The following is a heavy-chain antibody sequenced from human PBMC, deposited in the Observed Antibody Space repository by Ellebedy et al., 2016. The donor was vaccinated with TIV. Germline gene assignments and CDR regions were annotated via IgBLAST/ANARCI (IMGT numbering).Heavy chain of an antibody. D-gene: IGHD4-17*01. V-gene: IGHV3-7*01. CDR2: IYQDGSVQ. J-gene: IGHJ5*02. CDR1: GFSFRSYW. CDR3: ARRGSYGDYAVQINRWFDT. Sequence: GESLKISCAASGFSFRSYWMSWVRQAPGKGLQWVANIYQDGSVQYYVDSVKGRLTISRDNADNSLFLQMCSLRAEDTAVYYCARRGSYGDYAVQINRWFDTWGRGTLVAVSS.